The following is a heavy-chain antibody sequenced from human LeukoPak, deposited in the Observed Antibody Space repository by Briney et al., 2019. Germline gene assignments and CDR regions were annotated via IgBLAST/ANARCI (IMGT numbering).Heavy chain of an antibody. V-gene: IGHV3-33*01. J-gene: IGHJ4*02. CDR1: GFTFSTNA. CDR3: ARQYSSTWYLDY. Sequence: PGGSLILSCAASGFTFSTNAMHWVRQAPGKGLEWVAVIWYDGSNQYYADSVKGRFTISRDNSQSTLYLKMNSLRAEDTAVYYCARQYSSTWYLDYWGQGTLVTVSS. D-gene: IGHD6-13*01. CDR2: IWYDGSNQ.